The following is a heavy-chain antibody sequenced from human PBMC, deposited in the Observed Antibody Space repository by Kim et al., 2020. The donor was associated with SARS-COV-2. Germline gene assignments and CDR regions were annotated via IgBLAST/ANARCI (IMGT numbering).Heavy chain of an antibody. J-gene: IGHJ4*02. D-gene: IGHD6-19*01. CDR3: AKDLIGSGWYYFDY. CDR1: GFTFSSYG. V-gene: IGHV3-30*18. CDR2: ISYDGSNK. Sequence: GGSLRLSCAASGFTFSSYGMHWVRQAPGKGLEWVAVISYDGSNKYYADSVKGRFTISRDNSKNTLYLQMNSLRAEDTAVYYCAKDLIGSGWYYFDYWGQGTLVTVSS.